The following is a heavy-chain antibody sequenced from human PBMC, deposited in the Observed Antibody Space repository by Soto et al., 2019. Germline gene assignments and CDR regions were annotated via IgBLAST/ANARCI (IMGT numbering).Heavy chain of an antibody. CDR2: IIPIFGTA. D-gene: IGHD3-9*01. Sequence: GASVNVSCKASGGTFSSYAISWVRQAPGQGLEWMGGIIPIFGTANYAQKFQGRVTITADESTSTAYMELSSLRSEDTAVYYCARQPTAAYLDLCFDHWGQGTLVTVSS. J-gene: IGHJ4*02. CDR3: ARQPTAAYLDLCFDH. V-gene: IGHV1-69*13. CDR1: GGTFSSYA.